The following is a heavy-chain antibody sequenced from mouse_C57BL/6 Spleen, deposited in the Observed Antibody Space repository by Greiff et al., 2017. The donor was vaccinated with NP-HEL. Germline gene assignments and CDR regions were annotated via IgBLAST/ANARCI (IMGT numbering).Heavy chain of an antibody. V-gene: IGHV1-50*01. Sequence: QVQLQQPGAELVKPGASVKLSCKASGYTFTSYWMQWVKQRPGQGLEWIGEIDPSDSYTNYNQKFKGKATLTVDTSSSTAYMQLSSLTSEDSAVYYCARRGPDSYYFDYWGQGTTLTVSS. CDR3: ARRGPDSYYFDY. CDR1: GYTFTSYW. CDR2: IDPSDSYT. J-gene: IGHJ2*01.